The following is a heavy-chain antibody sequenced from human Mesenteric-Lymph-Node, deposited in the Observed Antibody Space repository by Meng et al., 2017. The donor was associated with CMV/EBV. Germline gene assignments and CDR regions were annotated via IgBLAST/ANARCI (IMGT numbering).Heavy chain of an antibody. CDR2: MDPNSGNT. CDR1: GYTFTSNG. D-gene: IGHD5-18*01. Sequence: ASVKVSCKASGYTFTSNGISWVRQAPGQGLEWMGWMDPNSGNTGYAQKFQGRVTMTRSTSLSTAYMELSSLTSEDTAVYYCARTTGHSYGYNYWGQGTLVTVSS. V-gene: IGHV1-8*02. CDR3: ARTTGHSYGYNY. J-gene: IGHJ4*02.